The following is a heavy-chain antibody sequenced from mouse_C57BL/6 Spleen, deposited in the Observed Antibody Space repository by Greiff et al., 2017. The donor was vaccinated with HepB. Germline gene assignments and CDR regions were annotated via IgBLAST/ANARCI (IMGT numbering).Heavy chain of an antibody. V-gene: IGHV3-6*01. J-gene: IGHJ1*03. CDR1: GYSITSGYY. D-gene: IGHD1-1*01. CDR3: ARVELRWYFDV. CDR2: ISYDGSN. Sequence: EVQLQESGPGLVKPSQSLSLTCSVTGYSITSGYYWNWIRQFPGNKLEWMGYISYDGSNNYNPSLKNRISITRDTSKNQFFLKLNSVTTEDTATYYCARVELRWYFDVWGTGTTVTVSS.